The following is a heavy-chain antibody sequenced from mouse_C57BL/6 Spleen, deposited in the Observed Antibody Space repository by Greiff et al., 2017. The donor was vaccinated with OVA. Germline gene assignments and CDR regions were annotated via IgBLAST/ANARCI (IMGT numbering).Heavy chain of an antibody. CDR1: GYTFTNYW. CDR3: APSDSRFFDY. D-gene: IGHD6-1*01. J-gene: IGHJ2*01. Sequence: QVQLQQPGAELVKPGASVKLSCKASGYTFTNYWMHWVKQRPGQGLEWIGMIHPNSGSTNYNEKFKSKATLTVDKSSSTAYMHLLSLTSADSAVYYSAPSDSRFFDYWGQGTTLTVSS. CDR2: IHPNSGST. V-gene: IGHV1-64*01.